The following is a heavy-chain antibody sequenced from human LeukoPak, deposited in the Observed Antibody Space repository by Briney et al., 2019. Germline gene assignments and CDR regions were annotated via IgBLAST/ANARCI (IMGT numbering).Heavy chain of an antibody. CDR3: ARKSYSGMDV. J-gene: IGHJ6*02. V-gene: IGHV3-74*01. CDR1: GLTLSSYW. Sequence: PGVSLRLSCAASGLTLSSYWMHWVRQAPGKGLVWVSRINSDGSSTSYADSVKGRFTISRDNAKNTLYLQINSLRAEDTAVYYCARKSYSGMDVWGQGTTVTVPS. CDR2: INSDGSST.